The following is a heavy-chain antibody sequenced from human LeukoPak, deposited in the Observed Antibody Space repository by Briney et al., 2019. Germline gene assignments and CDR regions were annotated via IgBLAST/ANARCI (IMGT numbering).Heavy chain of an antibody. CDR3: ARGVYGGSPPYYFDY. D-gene: IGHD4-23*01. CDR2: IYHSGST. CDR1: GGCISSGGYY. V-gene: IGHV4-30-2*01. J-gene: IGHJ4*02. Sequence: PSQTLSLTCTVSGGCISSGGYYWSWIRQPPGKGLEWIGYIYHSGSTYYNASLKSRVTISVDKSKNQFSLKVRSATAADTAVYYCARGVYGGSPPYYFDYWGKGTLVTVSS.